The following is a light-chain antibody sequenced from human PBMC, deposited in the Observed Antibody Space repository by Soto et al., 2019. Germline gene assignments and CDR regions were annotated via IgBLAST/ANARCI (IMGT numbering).Light chain of an antibody. CDR2: GAS. Sequence: EIVMTQSPATLSVSPGERDTLSCRASRNINRKLAWYQKKPGQSPRLLISGASTRATGIPARFSGSGSGTEFTLTISSLQSEDFAVYYCQQYYDYPPLIFGGGTKVEIK. J-gene: IGKJ4*01. CDR1: RNINRK. V-gene: IGKV3-15*01. CDR3: QQYYDYPPLI.